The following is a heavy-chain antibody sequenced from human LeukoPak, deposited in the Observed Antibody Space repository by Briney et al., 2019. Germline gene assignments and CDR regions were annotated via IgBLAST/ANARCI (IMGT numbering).Heavy chain of an antibody. V-gene: IGHV3-66*01. CDR1: GFTVSSNY. Sequence: GGSLRLSCAASGFTVSSNYMSWVRQAPGEGLEWVSVIYSGGSTYYADSVKGRFTISRDNSKNTLYLQMNSLRAEDTAVYYCARFNTVYYFDYWGQGTLVTVSS. J-gene: IGHJ4*02. CDR3: ARFNTVYYFDY. CDR2: IYSGGST.